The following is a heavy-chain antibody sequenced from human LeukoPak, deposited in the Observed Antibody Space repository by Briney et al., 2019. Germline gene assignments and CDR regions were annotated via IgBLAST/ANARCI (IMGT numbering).Heavy chain of an antibody. Sequence: ASVKVSCKASGYTFTSYGISWVRQAPGQGLEWMGWASAYNGNTNYAQTLQGRVTTTTDTSTSTAYMELRSLRSDDTAVYYCARRYYDSSGYYYEVDYWGQGTLVTVSS. CDR2: ASAYNGNT. CDR1: GYTFTSYG. V-gene: IGHV1-18*01. J-gene: IGHJ4*02. D-gene: IGHD3-22*01. CDR3: ARRYYDSSGYYYEVDY.